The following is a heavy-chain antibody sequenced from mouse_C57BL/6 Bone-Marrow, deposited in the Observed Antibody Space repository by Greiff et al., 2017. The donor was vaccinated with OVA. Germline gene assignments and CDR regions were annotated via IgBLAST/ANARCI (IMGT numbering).Heavy chain of an antibody. CDR2: IYPRSGNT. Sequence: QVQLQQSGAELARPGASVKLSCKASGYTFTSYGISWVKQRTGQGLEWIGEIYPRSGNTYYNEKFKGKATLTADKSSSTAYMELRSLTSEDSAVYFCARALLRWLLPSWFAYWGQGTLVTVSA. CDR1: GYTFTSYG. CDR3: ARALLRWLLPSWFAY. D-gene: IGHD2-3*01. V-gene: IGHV1-81*01. J-gene: IGHJ3*01.